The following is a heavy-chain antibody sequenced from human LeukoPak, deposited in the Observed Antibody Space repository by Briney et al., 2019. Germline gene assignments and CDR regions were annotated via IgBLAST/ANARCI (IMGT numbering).Heavy chain of an antibody. Sequence: PGGSLRLSCAASGFTFSDYYMNWVRQAPGKGLEWVSYISSSGSTIYYADSVKGRFTISRDNAKNSLYLQMNSLRAEDTAVYYCARDLSSWEYYYYGMDVWGQGTTVTVSS. CDR2: ISSSGSTI. J-gene: IGHJ6*02. V-gene: IGHV3-11*04. CDR3: ARDLSSWEYYYYGMDV. D-gene: IGHD6-13*01. CDR1: GFTFSDYY.